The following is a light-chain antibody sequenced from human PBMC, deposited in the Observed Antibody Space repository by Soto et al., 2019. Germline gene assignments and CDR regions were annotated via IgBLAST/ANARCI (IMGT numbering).Light chain of an antibody. CDR3: AAWDDRLNVVL. Sequence: QSVLTQPPSASGTPGQRVTISCSGSSSNIGSHTVNWYHQLPGTAPTVLNYGNNQRPSGVPGRFSGSKSGTSASLAISGLQSEDEGDYYCAAWDDRLNVVLLGGGTKLTVL. V-gene: IGLV1-44*01. J-gene: IGLJ2*01. CDR2: GNN. CDR1: SSNIGSHT.